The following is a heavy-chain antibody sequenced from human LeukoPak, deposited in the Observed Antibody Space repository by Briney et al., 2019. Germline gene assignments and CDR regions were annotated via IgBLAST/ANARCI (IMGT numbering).Heavy chain of an antibody. CDR1: GDSISSYY. J-gene: IGHJ6*02. D-gene: IGHD3-22*01. Sequence: SETLSLTCTVSGDSISSYYWSWIRQPAGKGLEWIGRVYISGSTNYNPSLKSRVTMSIDTSKNQFSLQLRSVTAADTAVYYCARDDYYDSSGLGGDYYYGMDVWGQGTTVTVSS. CDR3: ARDDYYDSSGLGGDYYYGMDV. CDR2: VYISGST. V-gene: IGHV4-4*07.